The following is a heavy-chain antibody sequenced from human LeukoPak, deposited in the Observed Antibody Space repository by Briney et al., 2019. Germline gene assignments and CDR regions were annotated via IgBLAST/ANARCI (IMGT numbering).Heavy chain of an antibody. CDR1: GGSISSYY. D-gene: IGHD6-13*01. V-gene: IGHV4-59*01. J-gene: IGHJ3*02. CDR3: ARDGYSSSWDAFDI. CDR2: IYYSGST. Sequence: PSETLSLTCTVSGGSISSYYWSWIRQPPGKGLEWIGYIYYSGSTNYNPSLKSRVTISVDTSKNQFSLKLSSVTAADTAVYYCARDGYSSSWDAFDIWGQGTMVTVSS.